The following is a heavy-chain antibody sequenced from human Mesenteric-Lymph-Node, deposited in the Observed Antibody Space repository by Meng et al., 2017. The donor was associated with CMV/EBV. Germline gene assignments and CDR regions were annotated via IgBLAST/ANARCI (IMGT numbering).Heavy chain of an antibody. V-gene: IGHV4-34*01. J-gene: IGHJ6*02. D-gene: IGHD2/OR15-2a*01. CDR1: GGSFSGYY. CDR3: ARDVRDNYYYYGMDV. CDR2: INHSGST. Sequence: SETLSLTCAVYGGSFSGYYWSWIRQPPGKGLEWIGEINHSGSTNYNPSLKSRVTISVDTSKNQFSLKLSSVTAADTAVYYCARDVRDNYYYYGMDVWGQGTTVTVSS.